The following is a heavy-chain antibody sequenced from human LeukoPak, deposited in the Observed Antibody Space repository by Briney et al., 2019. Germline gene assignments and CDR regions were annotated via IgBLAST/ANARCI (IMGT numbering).Heavy chain of an antibody. J-gene: IGHJ4*02. CDR1: GDSISSGGSF. V-gene: IGHV4-31*03. CDR2: ISYGGAT. CDR3: ARGSGWYWL. Sequence: SQTLSLTCTVSGDSISSGGSFWSWIRQHPGKGLESIVYISYGGATYYSPSLKSRVTISVDTSKNQFSLNLSSVTAADTAMYYCARGSGWYWLWGQGTLVTVSS. D-gene: IGHD6-19*01.